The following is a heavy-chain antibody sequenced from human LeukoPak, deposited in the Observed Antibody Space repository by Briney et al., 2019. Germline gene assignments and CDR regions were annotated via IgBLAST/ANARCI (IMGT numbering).Heavy chain of an antibody. CDR1: GVTFSDYA. D-gene: IGHD3-16*02. J-gene: IGHJ4*02. CDR2: ISDTGRRT. V-gene: IGHV3-23*01. CDR3: ARHDSFIPY. Sequence: PGGSPRLSCAASGVTFSDYAMSWVRKAAGKGLEWVSGISDTGRRTYYTDSVQGRFTISTDESKKTVYLLMNTPRAEDTAVYFCARHDSFIPYWGQGTLVTVSS.